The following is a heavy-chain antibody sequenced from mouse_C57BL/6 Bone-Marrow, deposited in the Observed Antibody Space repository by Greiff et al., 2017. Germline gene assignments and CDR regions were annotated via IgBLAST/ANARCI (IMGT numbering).Heavy chain of an antibody. Sequence: VQLQQPGAELVKPGASVKLSCKASGYTFTSYWMHWVKQRPGQGLEWIGMIHPNSGSTNYNEKFKSKATLTVDKSSSTAYMQLSSLKSEDSAVYYCARSYDGYCGGYVDYGCQGTALTVSS. D-gene: IGHD2-3*01. CDR3: ARSYDGYCGGYVDY. J-gene: IGHJ2*01. CDR2: IHPNSGST. CDR1: GYTFTSYW. V-gene: IGHV1-64*01.